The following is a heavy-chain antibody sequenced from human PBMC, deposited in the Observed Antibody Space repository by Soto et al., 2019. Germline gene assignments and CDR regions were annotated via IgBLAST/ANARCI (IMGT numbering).Heavy chain of an antibody. V-gene: IGHV3-23*01. CDR3: AKRPYSSSWFDYYYYMDV. Sequence: GGSLRLSCAASGFTFSSYAMSWVRQAPGKGLEWVSAISGSGGSTYYADSVKGRFTISRDNSKNTLYLQMNSLRAEDTAVYYCAKRPYSSSWFDYYYYMDVWGKGTTVTVSS. CDR1: GFTFSSYA. J-gene: IGHJ6*03. CDR2: ISGSGGST. D-gene: IGHD6-13*01.